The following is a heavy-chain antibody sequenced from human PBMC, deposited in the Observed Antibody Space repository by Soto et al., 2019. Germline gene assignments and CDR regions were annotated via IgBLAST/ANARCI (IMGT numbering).Heavy chain of an antibody. V-gene: IGHV4-4*02. J-gene: IGHJ4*02. CDR2: IFHTGIT. CDR1: GGSISSSNW. CDR3: ARTDYYDSSAYYDY. D-gene: IGHD3-22*01. Sequence: SETLSLTCAVSGGSISSSNWWSWVRQPPGKGLEWFGEIFHTGITNYNPSLKSRVTISVDKSKNLFSLNLSSVTAADTAVYYCARTDYYDSSAYYDYWGRGTLVTVSS.